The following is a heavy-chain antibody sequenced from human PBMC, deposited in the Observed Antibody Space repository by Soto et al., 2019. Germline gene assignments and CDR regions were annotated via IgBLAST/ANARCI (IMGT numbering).Heavy chain of an antibody. CDR3: ARDPAAGKHFDY. V-gene: IGHV6-1*01. J-gene: IGHJ4*02. D-gene: IGHD6-19*01. CDR1: GDXVSSNSAA. CDR2: TYYRSKWYN. Sequence: SQTLSXTCSISGDXVSSNSAAWNWIRQSPSRGLEWLGRTYYRSKWYNDYAVSVKSRITINPDTSKNQFSLHLSSVTPEDTAVYYCARDPAAGKHFDYWGQGTLVTVSS.